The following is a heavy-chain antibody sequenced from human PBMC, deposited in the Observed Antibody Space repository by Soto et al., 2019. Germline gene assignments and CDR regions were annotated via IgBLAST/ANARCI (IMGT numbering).Heavy chain of an antibody. CDR1: GGSFSGYY. CDR3: ARPRARGVILPFDY. CDR2: INHSGST. V-gene: IGHV4-34*01. Sequence: QVQLQQWGAGLLKPSETLSLTCAVYGGSFSGYYWSWIRQPPGKGLEWIGEINHSGSTNYNPALKSRVTISVDTSKNQFSLKLSSVTAAYTAVYYWARPRARGVILPFDYWGQGTLVTVSS. D-gene: IGHD3-16*01. J-gene: IGHJ4*02.